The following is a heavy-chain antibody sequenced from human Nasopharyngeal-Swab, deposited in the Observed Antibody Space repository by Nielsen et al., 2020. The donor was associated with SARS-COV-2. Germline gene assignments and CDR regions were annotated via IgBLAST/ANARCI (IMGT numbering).Heavy chain of an antibody. V-gene: IGHV4-59*01. CDR3: ARDRRRGSGEVIKVHGANYYYYGMDV. J-gene: IGHJ6*02. CDR1: GCSISSYY. CDR2: IYYSGST. Sequence: SETLSLTCTLSGCSISSYYWSWIRQPPGKGLEWIGYIYYSGSTNYNPSLKSRVTISVDTSKNQFSLKLSSVTAADTAVYYCARDRRRGSGEVIKVHGANYYYYGMDVWGQGTTVTVSS. D-gene: IGHD3-10*01.